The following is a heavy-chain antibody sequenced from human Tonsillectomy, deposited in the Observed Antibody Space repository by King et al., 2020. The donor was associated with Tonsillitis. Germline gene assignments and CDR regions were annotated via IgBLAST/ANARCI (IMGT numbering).Heavy chain of an antibody. CDR3: ARDAATVVNLNWFDP. V-gene: IGHV1-2*02. D-gene: IGHD4-23*01. J-gene: IGHJ5*02. CDR2: INPYSGDT. CDR1: GYSFTDYY. Sequence: AQLVQSGAEVKKPGASVKVSCKASGYSFTDYYMHWVRQAPGQGLEWMGWINPYSGDTNYARRFQGRVTMTRDTSITTVYMELSRLRSDDTAFYYCARDAATVVNLNWFDPWGQGTLVTVSS.